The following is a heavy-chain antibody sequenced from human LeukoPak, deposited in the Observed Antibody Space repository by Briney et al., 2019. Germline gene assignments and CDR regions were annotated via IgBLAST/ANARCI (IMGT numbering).Heavy chain of an antibody. Sequence: PGGSLRLSCVDSGFIFSAYAMHWVRQAPGKGLEWVADISFDGINKYYADSVKGRFTISRDSSQSTLYLQMNSLRPEDTAVYYCARIYDQNYHYSYIMDVWGQGTTVTVSS. CDR1: GFIFSAYA. D-gene: IGHD2/OR15-2a*01. CDR2: ISFDGINK. CDR3: ARIYDQNYHYSYIMDV. V-gene: IGHV3-30*04. J-gene: IGHJ6*02.